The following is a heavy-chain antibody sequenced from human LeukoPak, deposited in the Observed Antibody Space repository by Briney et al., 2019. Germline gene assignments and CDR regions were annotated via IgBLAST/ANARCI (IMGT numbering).Heavy chain of an antibody. CDR2: IYYSGST. Sequence: NTSETLSLTCTVSGYSISNGYYWGWIRQPPGKGLEWIGSIYYSGSTYYNPSLKSRVTISVDTSKNQFSLKLSSVTAADTAVYYCARDHYNSGWLYFDYWGQGTLVTVSS. V-gene: IGHV4-38-2*02. CDR3: ARDHYNSGWLYFDY. CDR1: GYSISNGYY. D-gene: IGHD6-19*01. J-gene: IGHJ4*02.